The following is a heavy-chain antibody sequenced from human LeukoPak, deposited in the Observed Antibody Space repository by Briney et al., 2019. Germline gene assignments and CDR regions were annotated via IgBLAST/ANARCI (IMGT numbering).Heavy chain of an antibody. CDR1: GGSISSNNW. D-gene: IGHD2-15*01. Sequence: SETLSLTCAVSGGSISSNNWWGWVRQPPGKGLEWIGEIYHSGSPNYNPSLKSRVTISVDKSRNHFSLNLSSVTAADTAVYYCAQQLGYCSDGSCYFTYWGQGTLVTVSS. J-gene: IGHJ4*02. CDR3: AQQLGYCSDGSCYFTY. V-gene: IGHV4-4*02. CDR2: IYHSGSP.